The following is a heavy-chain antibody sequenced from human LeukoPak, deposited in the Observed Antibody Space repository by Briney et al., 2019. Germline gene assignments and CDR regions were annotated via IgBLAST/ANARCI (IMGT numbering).Heavy chain of an antibody. CDR3: ARATQDYYDSSGYHEDYYGMDV. D-gene: IGHD3-22*01. CDR2: MNPNSGNT. Sequence: ASVKVSCKASGYTFTSYDINWVRQATGQGLEWMGWMNPNSGNTGYAQKFQGRVTMTWNTSISTAYMELSSLRSEDTAVYYCARATQDYYDSSGYHEDYYGMDVWGQGTTVTVSS. J-gene: IGHJ6*02. CDR1: GYTFTSYD. V-gene: IGHV1-8*01.